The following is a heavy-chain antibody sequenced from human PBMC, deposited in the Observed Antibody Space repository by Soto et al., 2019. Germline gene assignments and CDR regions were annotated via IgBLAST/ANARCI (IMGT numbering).Heavy chain of an antibody. J-gene: IGHJ5*02. Sequence: GGSLRLSCAASGFTFSSYAMSWVRQAPGKGLEWVSSITTTGGSTYYADSVKGRFTISRDNSKNTLSLQMNSLRAGDTAVYYCAKDISSYDFWSGFWSWGQGTLVTVSS. CDR3: AKDISSYDFWSGFWS. CDR1: GFTFSSYA. D-gene: IGHD3-3*01. CDR2: ITTTGGST. V-gene: IGHV3-23*01.